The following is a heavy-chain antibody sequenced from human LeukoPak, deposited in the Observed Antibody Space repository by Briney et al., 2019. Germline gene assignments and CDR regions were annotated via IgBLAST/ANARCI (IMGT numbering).Heavy chain of an antibody. Sequence: ASVKVSCKASGYTFSDYYMHWVRQARGQGLEWMGWINPIGGGTNYAQKFQGRVTLTRDTSMSTAYMELSSLTSDDTAVYYCARGRRVADGPPIDYWGQGTLVSVSS. D-gene: IGHD5-24*01. CDR2: INPIGGGT. J-gene: IGHJ4*02. CDR3: ARGRRVADGPPIDY. V-gene: IGHV1-2*02. CDR1: GYTFSDYY.